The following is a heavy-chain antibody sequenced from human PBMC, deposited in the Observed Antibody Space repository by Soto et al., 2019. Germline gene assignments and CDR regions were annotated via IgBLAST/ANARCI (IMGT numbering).Heavy chain of an antibody. Sequence: TSETLSLTCTVSGGSLSQYYWSWTRQSPGNTLEWIGYIYYAGTTAYNPSLESRVTISLDTAKNQFSLKLDSVTAADTAVYYCARLGGYYQALDSWGQGTLVTVSS. CDR2: IYYAGTT. CDR1: GGSLSQYY. CDR3: ARLGGYYQALDS. V-gene: IGHV4-59*08. D-gene: IGHD3-22*01. J-gene: IGHJ4*02.